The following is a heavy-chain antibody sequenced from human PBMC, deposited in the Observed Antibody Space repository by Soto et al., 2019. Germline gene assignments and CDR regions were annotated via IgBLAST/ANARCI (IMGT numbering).Heavy chain of an antibody. D-gene: IGHD3-10*01. CDR3: ARSSYYGSGSSYYYYGMDV. CDR2: INHSGST. V-gene: IGHV4-34*01. J-gene: IGHJ6*02. CDR1: GGSFSGYY. Sequence: QVQLQQWGAGLLKPSETLSLTCAVYGGSFSGYYWSWIRQPPGKGLEWLGEINHSGSTNYNPSLKSRVTISVDTSKNQFSLKLSSVTAADTAVYYCARSSYYGSGSSYYYYGMDVWGQGTTVTVSS.